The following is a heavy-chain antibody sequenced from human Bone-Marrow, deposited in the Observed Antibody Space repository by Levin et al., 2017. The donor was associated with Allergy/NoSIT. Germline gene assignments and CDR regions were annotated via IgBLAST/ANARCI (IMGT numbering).Heavy chain of an antibody. D-gene: IGHD3-22*01. Sequence: GESLKISCAASGFTFRHYTMNWVRQAPGKGLEWVSCITSSGDSTYYADSVKGRFTISRDNAKNSLYLQLNRLRDEDTAMYYCARDPARGYYDSSGHSGDHWGQGTLVTVSS. V-gene: IGHV3-48*02. CDR2: ITSSGDST. CDR1: GFTFRHYT. CDR3: ARDPARGYYDSSGHSGDH. J-gene: IGHJ4*02.